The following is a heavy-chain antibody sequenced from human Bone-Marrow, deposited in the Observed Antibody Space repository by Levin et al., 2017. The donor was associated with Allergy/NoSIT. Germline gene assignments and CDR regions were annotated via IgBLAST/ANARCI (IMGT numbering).Heavy chain of an antibody. CDR2: IYYSGST. CDR3: AREPYYDFWSGYSMYNWFDP. D-gene: IGHD3-3*01. Sequence: SETLSLTCTVSGGSVSSGSYYWSWIRQPPGKGLEWIGYIYYSGSTNYNPSLKSRVTISVDTSKNQFSLKLSSVTAADTAVYYCAREPYYDFWSGYSMYNWFDPWGQGTLVTVSS. V-gene: IGHV4-61*01. J-gene: IGHJ5*02. CDR1: GGSVSSGSYY.